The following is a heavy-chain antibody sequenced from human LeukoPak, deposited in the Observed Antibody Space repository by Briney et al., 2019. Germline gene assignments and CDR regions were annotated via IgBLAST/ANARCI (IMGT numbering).Heavy chain of an antibody. V-gene: IGHV4-4*07. CDR2: IYTSGGT. CDR3: ARDRLHGSGSYSTFDI. CDR1: GGSIYSYY. J-gene: IGHJ3*02. Sequence: SETLSLTCTVSGGSIYSYYWSWIRQPAGEGLEWIGRIYTSGGTNYNPSLKRRVTMSVDTSKNQFSLKLSSVTAADTAVYYCARDRLHGSGSYSTFDIWGQGTMVTVSS. D-gene: IGHD3-10*01.